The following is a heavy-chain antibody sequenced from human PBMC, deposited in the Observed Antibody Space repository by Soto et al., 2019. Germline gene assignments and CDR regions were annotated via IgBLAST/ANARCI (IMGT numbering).Heavy chain of an antibody. CDR1: GFTFSIFA. J-gene: IGHJ3*02. CDR3: SRDPNGDYIGAFDN. CDR2: ITGNGDYA. V-gene: IGHV3-23*01. Sequence: GGSLRLSCAASGFTFSIFAMTWVRQAPGKGLEWVASITGNGDYARYTDSVQGRFTISGDNSKNTLYLQMNSLRTEDTALYYCSRDPNGDYIGAFDNWGQGTMVTVSS. D-gene: IGHD4-17*01.